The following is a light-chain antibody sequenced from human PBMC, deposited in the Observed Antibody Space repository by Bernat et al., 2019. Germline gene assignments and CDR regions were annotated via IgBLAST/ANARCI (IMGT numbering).Light chain of an antibody. V-gene: IGLV2-18*02. CDR3: SSYTSSSTLYV. J-gene: IGLJ1*01. Sequence: QSALTQPPSVSGSPGQSVTISCTGTSSDVGSYNRVSWYQQPPGTAPKLMIYEVSKRPSGVPDRFSGSKSGNTASLTISGLQAEDEADYYCSSYTSSSTLYVFGTGTKVTVL. CDR2: EVS. CDR1: SSDVGSYNR.